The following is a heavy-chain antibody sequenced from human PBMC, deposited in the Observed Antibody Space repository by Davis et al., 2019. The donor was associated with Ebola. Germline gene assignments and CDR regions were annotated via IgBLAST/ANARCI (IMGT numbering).Heavy chain of an antibody. CDR3: ARLTRWYAGY. Sequence: ASVKVSCKTSGGTFTNYAVNWVRQAPGQGLEWMGWINTNTGNPTYAQGFTGRFVFSLDTSVSTAYLQISSLKAEDTAVYYCARLTRWYAGYWGQGTLVTVSS. CDR2: INTNTGNP. V-gene: IGHV7-4-1*02. J-gene: IGHJ4*02. CDR1: GGTFTNYA. D-gene: IGHD6-13*01.